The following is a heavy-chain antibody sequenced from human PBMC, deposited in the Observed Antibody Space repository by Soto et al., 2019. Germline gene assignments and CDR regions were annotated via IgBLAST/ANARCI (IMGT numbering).Heavy chain of an antibody. CDR1: GGTFSSYA. D-gene: IGHD3-10*01. CDR2: IIPIFGTA. CDR3: ARISITMVRGPGYYYGMDV. J-gene: IGHJ6*02. Sequence: ASVKVSCKASGGTFSSYAISWVRQAPGQGLEWMGGIIPIFGTANYAQKFQGRVTITADESTSTAYMELSSLRSEDTAVYYCARISITMVRGPGYYYGMDVWGQGTTVTVSS. V-gene: IGHV1-69*13.